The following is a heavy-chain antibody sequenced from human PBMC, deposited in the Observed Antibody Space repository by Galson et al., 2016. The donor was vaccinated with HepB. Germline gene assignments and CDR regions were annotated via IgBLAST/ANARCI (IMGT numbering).Heavy chain of an antibody. Sequence: PPRKGLEWIGYIFYSGSTNYNPSLGSRLTMSVDTSKNQVSLKLSSVTAADTAVYYCARLPRRRTRTTRPGRFDSWGQGTLVTVSS. D-gene: IGHD1/OR15-1a*01. CDR3: ARLPRRRTRTTRPGRFDS. V-gene: IGHV4-59*08. CDR2: IFYSGST. J-gene: IGHJ5*01.